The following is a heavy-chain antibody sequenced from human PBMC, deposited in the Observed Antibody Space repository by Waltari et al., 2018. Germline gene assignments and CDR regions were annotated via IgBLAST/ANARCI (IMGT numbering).Heavy chain of an antibody. J-gene: IGHJ3*02. CDR2: IGTGGAT. CDR1: GFSFRISD. V-gene: IGHV3-13*01. CDR3: ARGSPSTGWYAFDI. D-gene: IGHD6-19*01. Sequence: EEQLVESGGGLVQSGGSLRLPCAASGFSFRISDIHWVRQTPGKGLEWVSAIGTGGATYYPDSVRGRFTISRENAKNSCYLQMNSLTAGDAAVYYCARGSPSTGWYAFDIWGQGTMVIASS.